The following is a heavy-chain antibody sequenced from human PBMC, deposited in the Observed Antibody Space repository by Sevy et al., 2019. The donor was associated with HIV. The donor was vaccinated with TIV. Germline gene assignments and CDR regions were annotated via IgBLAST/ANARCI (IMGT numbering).Heavy chain of an antibody. Sequence: SETLSLTCAVYGGSFSGYYWSWIRQPPGKGLEWIGEINHSGSTNYNPSLKSRVTISVDTSKNQFSLKLSSVTAADTAVYYCARGGEVTDYYYYYMDVWGKWTTVTDSS. V-gene: IGHV4-34*01. J-gene: IGHJ6*03. D-gene: IGHD3-10*01. CDR3: ARGGEVTDYYYYYMDV. CDR1: GGSFSGYY. CDR2: INHSGST.